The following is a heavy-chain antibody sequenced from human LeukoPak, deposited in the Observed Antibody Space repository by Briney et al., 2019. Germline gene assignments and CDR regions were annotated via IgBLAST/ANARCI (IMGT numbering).Heavy chain of an antibody. CDR1: GGSISSSSYY. J-gene: IGHJ4*02. D-gene: IGHD3-10*01. V-gene: IGHV4-39*01. Sequence: SETLSLTCTVSGGSISSSSYYWCWIRQPPGKGLEWIGSIYYSGSTYYNPSLKSRVTISVDTSKNLFSLKLSSVTAADTAVYYCARYFYGSGSYYNHWGQGTLVTVSS. CDR2: IYYSGST. CDR3: ARYFYGSGSYYNH.